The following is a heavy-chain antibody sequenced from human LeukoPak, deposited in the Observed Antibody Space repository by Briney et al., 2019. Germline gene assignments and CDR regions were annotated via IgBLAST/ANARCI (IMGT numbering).Heavy chain of an antibody. CDR2: ISAYNGNT. CDR3: ARGSGVAYYYDSSGYYFPFDY. D-gene: IGHD3-22*01. V-gene: IGHV1-18*01. Sequence: APVMVSCKASGYTFTSYGISWVRHAPGQGLEWMGWISAYNGNTNYAQKLQGRVTMTTDTSTSTAYMELRSLRSDDTAVYYCARGSGVAYYYDSSGYYFPFDYWGQGTLVTVSS. CDR1: GYTFTSYG. J-gene: IGHJ4*02.